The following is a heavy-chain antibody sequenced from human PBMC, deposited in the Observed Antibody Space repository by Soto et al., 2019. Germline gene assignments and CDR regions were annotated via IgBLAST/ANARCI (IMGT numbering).Heavy chain of an antibody. V-gene: IGHV2-5*02. D-gene: IGHD3-3*01. J-gene: IGHJ4*02. CDR3: AHSQDRVTIFGVVIPFLYGLDS. CDR1: GFSLTTSGVG. Sequence: SGPTLVKPTQTLTLTCTFSGFSLTTSGVGVAWIRQPPGKALEWLALIYWDDTKRYTPSLKTRLTITKDTSKNQVVLTLHNIDPLDTATYYSAHSQDRVTIFGVVIPFLYGLDSWGQGTQVTVSS. CDR2: IYWDDTK.